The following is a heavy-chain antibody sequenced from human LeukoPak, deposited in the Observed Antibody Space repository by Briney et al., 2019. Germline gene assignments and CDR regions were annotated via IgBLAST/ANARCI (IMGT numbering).Heavy chain of an antibody. D-gene: IGHD3-16*01. Sequence: SETLSLTCTVSGGSISSHYWSWIRQPPGKGLEWIGYIYYSGSTNYNTSPKSRVTISVEPSKTPCSLKLRSVTAGDRAVYYCARALGGGALNWGPGTLVTVSS. J-gene: IGHJ4*02. CDR1: GGSISSHY. CDR3: ARALGGGALN. CDR2: IYYSGST. V-gene: IGHV4-59*11.